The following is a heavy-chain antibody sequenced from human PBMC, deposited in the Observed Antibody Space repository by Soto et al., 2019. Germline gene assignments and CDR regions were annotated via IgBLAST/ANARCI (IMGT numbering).Heavy chain of an antibody. CDR1: GFTFSNYT. J-gene: IGHJ4*02. V-gene: IGHV3-23*01. Sequence: GGSLRLSCAASGFTFSNYTMIWVRQAPGKGLEWVSTVSASGGSTYYADSVKGRFTISRDNSKNTLYLQMNSLRAEDTAVYYCSARPKAAGPDYWGQGTLVTVSS. D-gene: IGHD6-13*01. CDR2: VSASGGST. CDR3: SARPKAAGPDY.